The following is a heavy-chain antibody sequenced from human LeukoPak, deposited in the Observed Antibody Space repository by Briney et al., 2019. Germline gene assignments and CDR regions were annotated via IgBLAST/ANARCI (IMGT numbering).Heavy chain of an antibody. CDR2: ISGSCGST. CDR3: ACPITIFGVVAPYGMDV. J-gene: IGHJ6*02. Sequence: GGSVRLFCAASGFTFSIYVMRGVRPAPGKGLEGVAAISGSCGSTYYADSVKGRFTISRDNSKNTLYLQMNSLRAEDTAVYYCACPITIFGVVAPYGMDVWGQGTTVTVSS. D-gene: IGHD3-3*01. CDR1: GFTFSIYV. V-gene: IGHV3-23*01.